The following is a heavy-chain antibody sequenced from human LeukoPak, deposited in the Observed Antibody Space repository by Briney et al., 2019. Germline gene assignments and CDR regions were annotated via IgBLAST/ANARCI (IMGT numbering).Heavy chain of an antibody. CDR3: ARGDDAYPTLWFFDF. J-gene: IGHJ4*02. D-gene: IGHD3-10*01. Sequence: GGPLRLSCAASGFTFSRYSMNWVRRAPGQGGEAASCIDGTSSYIYYADSVKGRFAISRDNATNSLYLQVNSLRAEDTAVYYCARGDDAYPTLWFFDFWGQGSLVTVSS. CDR1: GFTFSRYS. CDR2: IDGTSSYI. V-gene: IGHV3-21*01.